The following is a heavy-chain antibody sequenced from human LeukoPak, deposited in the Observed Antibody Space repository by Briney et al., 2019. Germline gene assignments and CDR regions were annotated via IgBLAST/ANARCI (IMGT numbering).Heavy chain of an antibody. CDR2: ISGSGGST. Sequence: GGSLRLSCAASGFIFSSYAMSWVRQAPGKGLEWVSAISGSGGSTYYADSVKGRFTISRDNSKNTLYLQMNSLRAEDTAVYYCAKDLAVAGTLIGYWGQGTLVTVSS. CDR1: GFIFSSYA. CDR3: AKDLAVAGTLIGY. J-gene: IGHJ4*02. V-gene: IGHV3-23*01. D-gene: IGHD6-19*01.